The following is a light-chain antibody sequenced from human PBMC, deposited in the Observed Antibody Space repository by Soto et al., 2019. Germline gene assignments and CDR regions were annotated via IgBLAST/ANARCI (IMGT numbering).Light chain of an antibody. CDR2: GAS. Sequence: EIVLTQSPGTLSLSPGERATLSCRASQSVSSSYLAWYQQKPGQAPRLLIYGASSRATGIPDRFSGSGSGTDLTLTISRLEPEDLAVYYCTQYGSSGLTFGGGTKVEIK. CDR1: QSVSSSY. CDR3: TQYGSSGLT. V-gene: IGKV3-20*01. J-gene: IGKJ4*01.